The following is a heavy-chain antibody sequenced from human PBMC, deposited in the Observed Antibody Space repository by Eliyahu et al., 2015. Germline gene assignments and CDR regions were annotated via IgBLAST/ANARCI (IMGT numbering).Heavy chain of an antibody. CDR2: ISGRSSTI. Sequence: QVQLVESGGGLVKPGGSLRLSCAGSGFXFXDYWLIWIRQAPGKGLEWVSYISGRSSTIYYADTVKGRFTISRDNAKNALYLQMSSLRAEDTAVYYCARVGGVGDSGYDIDSWGQGTLVTVSS. CDR1: GFXFXDYW. V-gene: IGHV3-11*01. D-gene: IGHD5-12*01. CDR3: ARVGGVGDSGYDIDS. J-gene: IGHJ5*01.